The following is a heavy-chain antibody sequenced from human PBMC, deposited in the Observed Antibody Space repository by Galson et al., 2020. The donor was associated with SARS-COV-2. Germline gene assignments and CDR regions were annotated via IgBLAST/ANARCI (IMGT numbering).Heavy chain of an antibody. CDR1: GFTFSSYW. D-gene: IGHD1-26*01. Sequence: QAGGSLRLSCVVSGFTFSSYWMSWVRQSPGKGLEWVAKIRYDGSDKLYVDSVRGRFTISRDNAKNSLFLQMNNLRAEDTAVYYCARDSTTLFDYWGRGTLVTVSS. CDR3: ARDSTTLFDY. V-gene: IGHV3-7*04. J-gene: IGHJ4*02. CDR2: IRYDGSDK.